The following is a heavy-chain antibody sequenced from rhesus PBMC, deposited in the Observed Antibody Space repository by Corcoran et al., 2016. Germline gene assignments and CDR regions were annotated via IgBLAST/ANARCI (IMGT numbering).Heavy chain of an antibody. CDR1: GYSISSGYD. CDR3: ARQGIFDY. CDR2: IYVNSGST. D-gene: IGHD5-42*01. V-gene: IGHV4-76*01. J-gene: IGHJ4*01. Sequence: QVQLQESGPGVVKPSETLSLTCAVSGYSISSGYDWSCIRQPPGKGLEWIGYIYVNSGSTSYNPSLQNRVTISKDASKNQFSLKLSSVTAADTAVYYCARQGIFDYWGQGVLVTVSS.